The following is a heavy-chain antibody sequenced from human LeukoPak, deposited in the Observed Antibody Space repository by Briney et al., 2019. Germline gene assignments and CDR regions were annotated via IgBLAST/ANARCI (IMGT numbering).Heavy chain of an antibody. D-gene: IGHD3-22*01. V-gene: IGHV3-7*01. J-gene: IGHJ3*02. CDR2: IKQDGSVK. Sequence: GGSLRLSCEGSRFTFGNYWMNWVRQAPGKGLEWVANIKQDGSVKYYVDSVKGRFTISRDNAKNSLYLQMASLRAEDTAVYYCARDSEHYDSGAYYDAFDIWGQGTLVTVSS. CDR3: ARDSEHYDSGAYYDAFDI. CDR1: RFTFGNYW.